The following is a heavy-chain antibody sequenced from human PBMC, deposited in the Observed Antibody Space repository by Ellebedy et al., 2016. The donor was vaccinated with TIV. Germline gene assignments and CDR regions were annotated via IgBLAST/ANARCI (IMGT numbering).Heavy chain of an antibody. Sequence: SEILSLTCTVSGSSISSSSYYWGGIRQPPGKGLEWIGEINHSGSTNYNPSLKSRVTISVDTSKNQFSLKLSSVTAADTAVYYCARGYCTNGVCGKFNLVNRLTFDYWGQGTLVTVSS. J-gene: IGHJ4*02. CDR3: ARGYCTNGVCGKFNLVNRLTFDY. D-gene: IGHD2-8*01. CDR2: INHSGST. CDR1: GSSISSSSYY. V-gene: IGHV4-39*07.